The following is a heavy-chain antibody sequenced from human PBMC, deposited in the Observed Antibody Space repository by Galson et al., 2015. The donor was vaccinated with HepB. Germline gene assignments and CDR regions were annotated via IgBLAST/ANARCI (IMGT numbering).Heavy chain of an antibody. D-gene: IGHD3-22*01. Sequence: QSGAEVKKPGESLRISCKGSGYSFTSYWISWVRQMPGKGLEWMGRIDPSDSYTNYSPSFQGHVTISADKSISTAYLQWSSLKASDTAMYYCARHYRDYYDSSGYYHLLLRGYWYFDLWGRGTLVTVSS. J-gene: IGHJ2*01. CDR2: IDPSDSYT. CDR1: GYSFTSYW. V-gene: IGHV5-10-1*01. CDR3: ARHYRDYYDSSGYYHLLLRGYWYFDL.